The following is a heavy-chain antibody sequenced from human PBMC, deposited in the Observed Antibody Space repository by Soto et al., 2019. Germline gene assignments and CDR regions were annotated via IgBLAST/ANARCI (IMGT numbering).Heavy chain of an antibody. V-gene: IGHV1-69*02. J-gene: IGHJ4*02. CDR1: GGTFSSYT. D-gene: IGHD6-13*01. Sequence: QVQLVQSGAEVKKPGSSVKVSCKASGGTFSSYTISWVRQAPGQGLEWMGRIIPILGIANYAQKFQGRVTITVDKSTSTAYMELSSLRTEDTAVYYCASTKHRIAAAEDYWGQGTLVTVSS. CDR2: IIPILGIA. CDR3: ASTKHRIAAAEDY.